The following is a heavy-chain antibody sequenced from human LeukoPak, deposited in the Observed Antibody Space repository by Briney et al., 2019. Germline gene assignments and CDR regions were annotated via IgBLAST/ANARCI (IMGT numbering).Heavy chain of an antibody. CDR2: ISYDGSNK. V-gene: IGHV3-30*18. Sequence: PGRSLRLSCAASGFTFSSYGMHWVRQAPGKGLEWVAVISYDGSNKYYADSVKGRFTISRDNSKNTLYLQMNSLRAEDTAVYYCAKGSIYSGSYAEYNWFDPWGQGTLVTVSS. D-gene: IGHD1-26*01. J-gene: IGHJ5*02. CDR1: GFTFSSYG. CDR3: AKGSIYSGSYAEYNWFDP.